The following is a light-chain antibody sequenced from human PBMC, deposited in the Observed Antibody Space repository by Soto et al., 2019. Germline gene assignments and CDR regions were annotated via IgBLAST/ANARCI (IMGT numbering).Light chain of an antibody. Sequence: DIQMTQSPSSLSASVGDRVTITCRASQYISTYLAWYQQKPGKAPCLLIFASSLQSGVPPRFSGSGSGTDFTLTIISLQPEDFATYFCQQSYTAPLTFGGGTKVEL. CDR3: QQSYTAPLT. CDR1: QYISTY. V-gene: IGKV1-39*01. J-gene: IGKJ4*01. CDR2: AS.